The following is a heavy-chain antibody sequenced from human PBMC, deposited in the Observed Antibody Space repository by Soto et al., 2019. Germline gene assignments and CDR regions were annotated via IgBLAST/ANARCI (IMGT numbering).Heavy chain of an antibody. CDR1: GGSISGTDW. D-gene: IGHD2-15*01. J-gene: IGHJ4*02. CDR2: IHHTGST. Sequence: QVQLQESGPGLVKPLETLSLTCAVSGGSISGTDWWSWVRQVPGKGVEWIGEIHHTGSTNYNPSLKSRVTISVDNSKNQFSLNLYSVTAADTAVYYCATSGGGSHIGDWGQGTLVTVSS. V-gene: IGHV4-4*02. CDR3: ATSGGGSHIGD.